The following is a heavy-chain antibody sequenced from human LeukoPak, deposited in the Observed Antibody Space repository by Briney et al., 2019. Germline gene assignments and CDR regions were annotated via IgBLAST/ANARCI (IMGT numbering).Heavy chain of an antibody. V-gene: IGHV4-59*12. CDR1: GGSISSYY. D-gene: IGHD1-26*01. Sequence: SETLSLTCTVSGGSISSYYWSWIRQPPGKGLEWIGYIHYSGSTNYNPSLKSRVTISVDTSKNQFSLKLSSVTAADTAVYYCARRGARPFDYWGQGTLVTVSS. CDR2: IHYSGST. J-gene: IGHJ4*02. CDR3: ARRGARPFDY.